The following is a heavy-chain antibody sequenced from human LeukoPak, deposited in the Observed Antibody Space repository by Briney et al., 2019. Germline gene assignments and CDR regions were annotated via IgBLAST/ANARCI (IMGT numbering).Heavy chain of an antibody. Sequence: SETLSLTCTVSGGSISSYYWSWIRRPPGKGLEWIGYIYYSGSTNYNPSLKSRVTISVDTSKNQFSLKLSSVTAADTAVYYCARMPRYSYGTLDYWGQGTLVTVSS. CDR2: IYYSGST. J-gene: IGHJ4*02. V-gene: IGHV4-59*01. CDR3: ARMPRYSYGTLDY. CDR1: GGSISSYY. D-gene: IGHD5-18*01.